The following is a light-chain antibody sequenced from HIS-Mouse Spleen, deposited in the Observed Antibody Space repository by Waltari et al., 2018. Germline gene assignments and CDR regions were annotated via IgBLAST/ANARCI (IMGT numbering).Light chain of an antibody. CDR1: SSDVGSYNL. CDR3: CSYAGSSTWV. V-gene: IGLV2-23*01. J-gene: IGLJ3*02. Sequence: QSALTQPASVSGSPGQSIPIPCTGTSSDVGSYNLVSWYQQHPGKTPKLMIDEGSKRPSGVSNRFSGSKSGNTASLTIAGLQAEDEADYYCCSYAGSSTWVFGGGTKLTVL. CDR2: EGS.